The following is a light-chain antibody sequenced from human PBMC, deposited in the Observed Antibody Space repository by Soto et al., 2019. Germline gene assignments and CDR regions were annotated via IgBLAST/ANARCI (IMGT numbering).Light chain of an antibody. CDR3: CSFAGGSTYVV. CDR1: SSDVGNYEL. J-gene: IGLJ2*01. V-gene: IGLV2-23*02. CDR2: EVT. Sequence: QSPLTQPASVSGSPGQSITISCIGTSSDVGNYELVSWYQQLPGKAPKLIIYEVTKRPSGVPNRFSGSKSGNTASLTISGLLAEDEADYHCCSFAGGSTYVVFGGGTKLTVL.